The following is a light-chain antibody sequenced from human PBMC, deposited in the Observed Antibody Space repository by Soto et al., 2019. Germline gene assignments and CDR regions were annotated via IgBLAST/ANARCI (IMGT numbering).Light chain of an antibody. V-gene: IGKV3-15*01. CDR3: HQGHNWPLT. J-gene: IGKJ2*01. CDR1: QSINSE. CDR2: GAS. Sequence: EIVMTQSPATLSLSPGERAALSCRASQSINSELAWYQQKPGQPPRLLIYGASTRATGVPARFTGSESGSEFTLTLSGLQSEDFAVYYCHQGHNWPLTFGQGTRLEI.